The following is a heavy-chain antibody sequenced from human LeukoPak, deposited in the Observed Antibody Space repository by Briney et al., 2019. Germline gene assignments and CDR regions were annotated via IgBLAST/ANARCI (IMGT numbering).Heavy chain of an antibody. J-gene: IGHJ3*02. Sequence: SETLSLTCTVSGGSISSGDYYWSWIRQPPGKGLEWIGYIYYSGSTYYNPSLKSRVTISVDTSKTQFSLKLRSATAAGTAVYYCARVLGYDILTGPMGAFDIWGQGTMVTVSS. CDR2: IYYSGST. V-gene: IGHV4-30-4*01. CDR1: GGSISSGDYY. D-gene: IGHD3-9*01. CDR3: ARVLGYDILTGPMGAFDI.